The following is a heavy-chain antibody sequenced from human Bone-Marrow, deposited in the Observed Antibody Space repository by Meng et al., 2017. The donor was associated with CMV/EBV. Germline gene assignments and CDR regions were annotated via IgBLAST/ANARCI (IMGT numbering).Heavy chain of an antibody. D-gene: IGHD2-2*01. CDR3: ARDCSSTSCSFYGMDV. Sequence: SETLSLTCTVSGGSISSSSYYWGWIRQPPGKGLEWIGTIYYSGSTYYNPSLKSRVTISVDTSKNQYSLKLSSVTAADTAVYYCARDCSSTSCSFYGMDVWGQGTTVTVSS. J-gene: IGHJ6*02. CDR2: IYYSGST. CDR1: GGSISSSSYY. V-gene: IGHV4-39*07.